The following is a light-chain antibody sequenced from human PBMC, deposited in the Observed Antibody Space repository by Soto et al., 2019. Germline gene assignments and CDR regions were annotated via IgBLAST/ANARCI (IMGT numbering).Light chain of an antibody. CDR2: EDN. CDR1: SGSVASNY. Sequence: NFMLTQPHSVSESPGKTVTISCTRSSGSVASNYIQWYQQRPGSGPTTVIYEDNQRPSGVPDRFSGSIDSSSNSASLTISGLKTEDEADYYCQSYDGAWVFGGGTQLTVL. V-gene: IGLV6-57*04. CDR3: QSYDGAWV. J-gene: IGLJ3*02.